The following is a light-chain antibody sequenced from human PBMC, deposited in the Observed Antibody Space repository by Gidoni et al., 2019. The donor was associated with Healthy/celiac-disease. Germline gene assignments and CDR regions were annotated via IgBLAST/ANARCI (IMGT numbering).Light chain of an antibody. V-gene: IGKV4-1*01. CDR1: QSVLYSSNNKNY. J-gene: IGKJ4*01. CDR2: WAS. Sequence: DIVMTQSPDPLAAPLGERATIICKSSQSVLYSSNNKNYLAWYQQKPGQPPKLLIYWASTRESGVPDRFSGSGSGTDFTLTISRLQAEDVAVYYCKQYYSTPLTFGGGTKVEIK. CDR3: KQYYSTPLT.